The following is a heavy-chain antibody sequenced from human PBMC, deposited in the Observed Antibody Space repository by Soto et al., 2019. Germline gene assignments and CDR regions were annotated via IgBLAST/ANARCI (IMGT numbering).Heavy chain of an antibody. V-gene: IGHV4-34*01. Sequence: LSLTCAVYGGSFSDYYWSWIRQPPGKGLEWIGEINHSGSTNYNASLKSRVTISVDTSKKQFSLKLRSVSAADTAVYFCARASYRGDYYYGMDVWGQGTTVTVSS. D-gene: IGHD3-10*01. CDR3: ARASYRGDYYYGMDV. J-gene: IGHJ6*02. CDR1: GGSFSDYY. CDR2: INHSGST.